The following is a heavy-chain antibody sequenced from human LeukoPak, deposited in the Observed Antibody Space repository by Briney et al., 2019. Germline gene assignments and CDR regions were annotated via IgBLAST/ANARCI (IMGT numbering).Heavy chain of an antibody. CDR1: GFTFSSYA. Sequence: PGGSLRPSCAASGFTFSSYAMSWVRQAPGKGLEWVSAISGSGGSTYYADSVKGRFTISRDNSKNTLYLQMNSLRAEDTAVYYCAKIYYDSSGPLDYWGQGTLVTVSS. J-gene: IGHJ4*02. CDR3: AKIYYDSSGPLDY. D-gene: IGHD3-22*01. V-gene: IGHV3-23*01. CDR2: ISGSGGST.